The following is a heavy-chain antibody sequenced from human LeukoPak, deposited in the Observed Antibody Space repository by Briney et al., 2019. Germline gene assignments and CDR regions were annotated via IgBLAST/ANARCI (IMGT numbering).Heavy chain of an antibody. J-gene: IGHJ4*02. CDR2: VNLQGST. CDR3: ARGWGGYNYGYFDY. CDR1: GGSISNTNW. D-gene: IGHD5-18*01. Sequence: SGTLSLTCGVSGGSISNTNWWTWFRQPPGKGLEWIGEVNLQGSTNYNPSLKSRVAISVDKSENHISLKLTSVTAADTAVYYCARGWGGYNYGYFDYWGQGTLVTVSS. V-gene: IGHV4-4*02.